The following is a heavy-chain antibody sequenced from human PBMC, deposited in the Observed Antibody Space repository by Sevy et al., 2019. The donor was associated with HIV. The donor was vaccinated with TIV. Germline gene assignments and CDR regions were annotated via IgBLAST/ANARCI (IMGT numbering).Heavy chain of an antibody. D-gene: IGHD3-22*01. J-gene: IGHJ4*02. CDR2: IWYDGSNK. CDR3: VRGADYYDSSGANCDY. V-gene: IGHV3-33*01. Sequence: GESLKISCAASGFTFSKYGMHWVRQAPGKGLEWVALIWYDGSNKYYADSVKGRFTISRDNSKNTLYLQINSLRAEDTAVYYCVRGADYYDSSGANCDYWGQGTLVTVSS. CDR1: GFTFSKYG.